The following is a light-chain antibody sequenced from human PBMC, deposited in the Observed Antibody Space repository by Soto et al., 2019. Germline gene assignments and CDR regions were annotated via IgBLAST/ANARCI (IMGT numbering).Light chain of an antibody. Sequence: QSALTQPPSASGTPGQRVSISCSGSNSNIGSSAVNWYQQVPGRAPKLLVYDNNQRPSGVPDRLSGSKSGTSASLAISGLQSEDEADYYCAAWDDRLKAVVFGGGTKVTVL. CDR3: AAWDDRLKAVV. CDR1: NSNIGSSA. CDR2: DNN. J-gene: IGLJ3*02. V-gene: IGLV1-44*01.